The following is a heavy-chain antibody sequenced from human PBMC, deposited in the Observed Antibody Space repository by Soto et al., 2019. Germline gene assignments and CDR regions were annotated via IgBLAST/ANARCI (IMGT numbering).Heavy chain of an antibody. CDR1: GCTFSSYA. CDR3: AREPRFGIGVAHFDI. Sequence: SVKVSCKASGCTFSSYAISWVRQAPGQGLEWMGWIIPIFGTANYAQKFQGRVTITADKSTSTAYMGLSSLRSEDTAVYYCAREPRFGIGVAHFDIWGQGTMVTVSS. V-gene: IGHV1-69*06. CDR2: IIPIFGTA. J-gene: IGHJ3*02. D-gene: IGHD6-19*01.